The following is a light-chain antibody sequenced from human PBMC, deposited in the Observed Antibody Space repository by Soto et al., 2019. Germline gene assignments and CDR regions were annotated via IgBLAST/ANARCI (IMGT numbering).Light chain of an antibody. CDR3: QQYAASPRT. V-gene: IGKV3-20*01. CDR1: QSVGKNY. Sequence: EVVLTQSPGTLSLSPGERATLSCRASQSVGKNYLAWYQQKPGQAPRLLIYGASTRAPGIPDRFSGSGSGTDFILTISRLEPEDFAVYYCQQYAASPRTFGRGTQVEVK. CDR2: GAS. J-gene: IGKJ1*01.